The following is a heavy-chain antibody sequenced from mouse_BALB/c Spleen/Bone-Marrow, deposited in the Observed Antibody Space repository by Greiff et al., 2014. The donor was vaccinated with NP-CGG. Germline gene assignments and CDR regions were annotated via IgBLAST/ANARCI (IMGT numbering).Heavy chain of an antibody. V-gene: IGHV2-6-1*01. CDR2: IWSDGST. D-gene: IGHD2-1*01. CDR3: ARNGNFYAMDY. CDR1: GFSLTSYG. J-gene: IGHJ4*01. Sequence: QVQLQQSGPGLVAPSQSLSITCTISGFSLTSYGVHWVRQPPGKGLEWLVVIWSDGSTTYNSDLKSRLSISKDNSKSQVFLKMNSLQTDDTAMYYCARNGNFYAMDYWGQGTSVTVSS.